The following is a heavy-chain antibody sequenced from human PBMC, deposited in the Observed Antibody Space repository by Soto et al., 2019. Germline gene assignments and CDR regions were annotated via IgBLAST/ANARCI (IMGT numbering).Heavy chain of an antibody. Sequence: VLLVESGGGLVHPGGSLKLSCAASGFNFDTEPMNWVRQAPGKGLEWVSNIRSGGSATSYADSVKGRFTISRDNGKNSLYLQMNSLRDEDTAVYFCVRDVNWGFDSWGQGTLVTVSS. J-gene: IGHJ5*01. V-gene: IGHV3-48*02. CDR3: VRDVNWGFDS. D-gene: IGHD7-27*01. CDR2: IRSGGSAT. CDR1: GFNFDTEP.